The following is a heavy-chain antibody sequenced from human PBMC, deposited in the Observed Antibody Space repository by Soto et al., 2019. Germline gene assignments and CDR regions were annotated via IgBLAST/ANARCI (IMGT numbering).Heavy chain of an antibody. V-gene: IGHV4-59*08. J-gene: IGHJ4*02. Sequence: SETLSLTCTVSGGSISSYFWSWIRQPPGKGLQWIGYIYNSGSTNYNPSLKSRVTISIDTSKSQFSLKLNSVTAADTAVYYCARLYYDSSDYYYFDYWAQGTLVTVSS. CDR3: ARLYYDSSDYYYFDY. D-gene: IGHD3-22*01. CDR1: GGSISSYF. CDR2: IYNSGST.